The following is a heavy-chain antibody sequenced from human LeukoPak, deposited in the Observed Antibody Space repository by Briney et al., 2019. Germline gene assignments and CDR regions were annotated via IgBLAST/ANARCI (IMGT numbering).Heavy chain of an antibody. Sequence: GGSLRLSCEASGFTFSNYEMNWVRQAPGKGLEWVAGISDSGGRTNYADSVKGRFTISRDNPKNTLYLQMNSLRAEDTAVYFCAKRGVVIRVILVGFHKEAYYFDSWGQGALVTVSS. CDR2: ISDSGGRT. V-gene: IGHV3-23*01. CDR1: GFTFSNYE. J-gene: IGHJ4*02. D-gene: IGHD3-22*01. CDR3: AKRGVVIRVILVGFHKEAYYFDS.